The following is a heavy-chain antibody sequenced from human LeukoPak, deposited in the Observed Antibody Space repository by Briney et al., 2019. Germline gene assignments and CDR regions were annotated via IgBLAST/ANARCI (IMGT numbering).Heavy chain of an antibody. J-gene: IGHJ6*03. V-gene: IGHV4-4*07. CDR2: IYTSGST. CDR3: ARDLRFGGSTTKLRYYYYYMDV. Sequence: SETLSLTCTVSGGSISSYYWSWIRQPAGKGLEWIGRIYTSGSTNYNPSLKSRVTMSVDTSKNQFSLKLSSVTAADTAVYYCARDLRFGGSTTKLRYYYYYMDVWGKGTTVTVSS. CDR1: GGSISSYY. D-gene: IGHD2-2*01.